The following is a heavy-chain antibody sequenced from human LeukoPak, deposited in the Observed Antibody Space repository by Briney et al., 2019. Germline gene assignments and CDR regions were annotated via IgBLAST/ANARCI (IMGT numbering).Heavy chain of an antibody. J-gene: IGHJ4*02. CDR2: IKPSGGDT. CDR3: ARDWSESGIAVADYFDY. Sequence: ASVKVSCKASGYIFTSFYMHWVRQAPGQGLEWMGIIKPSGGDTSFAQKFQARVTLTRDTSTSTVYMELSSLTSEDTAVYYCARDWSESGIAVADYFDYWGQGTLVIVSS. D-gene: IGHD6-19*01. CDR1: GYIFTSFY. V-gene: IGHV1-46*01.